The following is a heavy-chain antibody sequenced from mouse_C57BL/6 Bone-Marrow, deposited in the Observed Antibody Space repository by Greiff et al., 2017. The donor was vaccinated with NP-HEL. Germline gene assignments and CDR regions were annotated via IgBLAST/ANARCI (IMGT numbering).Heavy chain of an antibody. CDR3: VAYYSNWGFAY. CDR1: GYTFTSYW. CDR2: IDPSASYT. D-gene: IGHD2-5*01. J-gene: IGHJ3*01. V-gene: IGHV1-50*01. Sequence: QVQLQQPGAELVKPGASVKLSCKASGYTFTSYWMQWVKQRPGQGLEWIGEIDPSASYTNYTQKFKGKATLTVDTSSSTAYMQRSSLTSEDSAVYYCVAYYSNWGFAYWGQGTLVTVSA.